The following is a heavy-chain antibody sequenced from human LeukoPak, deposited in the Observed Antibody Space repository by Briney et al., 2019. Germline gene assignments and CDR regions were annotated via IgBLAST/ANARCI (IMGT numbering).Heavy chain of an antibody. CDR3: AGQGFGPQAENFDY. J-gene: IGHJ4*02. Sequence: KPSETLSLTCTVSGGSISSSSYYWGWIRQPPGKGLEWIGSIYYSGSTYYNPSLKSRVTISVDTSKSQFSLKLSSVTAADTAVYYCAGQGFGPQAENFDYWGQGTLVTVSS. CDR2: IYYSGST. D-gene: IGHD3-10*01. CDR1: GGSISSSSYY. V-gene: IGHV4-39*01.